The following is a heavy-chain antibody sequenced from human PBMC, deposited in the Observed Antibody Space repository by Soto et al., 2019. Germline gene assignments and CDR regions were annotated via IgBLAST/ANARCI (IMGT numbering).Heavy chain of an antibody. V-gene: IGHV4-59*01. CDR1: GDTSSSYY. CDR2: IYYSGST. CDR3: ASYNWNYWFDP. Sequence: SETLSLTCTVSGDTSSSYYCSLIRHPPGKGLEWIVYIYYSGSTTYHPSLKSRVTISLDKSKNQFSLNLSSVTAADTAVYYCASYNWNYWFDPWGQGTLVTVSS. J-gene: IGHJ5*02. D-gene: IGHD1-7*01.